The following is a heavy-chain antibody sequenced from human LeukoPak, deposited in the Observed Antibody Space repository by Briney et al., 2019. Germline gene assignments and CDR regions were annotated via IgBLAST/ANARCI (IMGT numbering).Heavy chain of an antibody. J-gene: IGHJ3*02. Sequence: GGSLRLSCAASGFTFSSYGMNWVRQAPGKGLEWVSSISSSSGYIYYADSVKGRFTISRDNAKNSLYLQMNSLRAEDTAVYYCARVRQYSSNSFDIWGQGTMVTVSS. D-gene: IGHD6-13*01. CDR3: ARVRQYSSNSFDI. V-gene: IGHV3-21*01. CDR1: GFTFSSYG. CDR2: ISSSSGYI.